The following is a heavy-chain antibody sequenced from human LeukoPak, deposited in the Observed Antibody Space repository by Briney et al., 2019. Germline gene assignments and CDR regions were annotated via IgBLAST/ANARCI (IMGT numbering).Heavy chain of an antibody. CDR2: ITGSGGNT. Sequence: LSGGSLRLSCAASGFTFSNYAMSWVRQAPGKGLEWDSAITGSGGNTYYADSVKGRFTISRDNSKNTVFLQMNSLRAEDTAVYYCAKWGDYDVLTGYYVSDYWGQGTLVTVSS. J-gene: IGHJ4*02. CDR1: GFTFSNYA. V-gene: IGHV3-23*01. D-gene: IGHD3-9*01. CDR3: AKWGDYDVLTGYYVSDY.